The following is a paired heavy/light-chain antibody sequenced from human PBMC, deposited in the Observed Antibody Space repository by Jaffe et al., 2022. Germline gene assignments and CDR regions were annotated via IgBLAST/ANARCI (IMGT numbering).Heavy chain of an antibody. V-gene: IGHV3-7*05. Sequence: EVQLVESGGGLAQPGGSLRLSCAASGFTFSTSWMTWVRQAPGKGLEWVANIRPDGNDPYHVDSVRGRFTISRDNAKNSLHLQMSSLRADDTAIYYCARDPSFGANDYWGRGTLVIVSS. CDR2: IRPDGNDP. CDR3: ARDPSFGANDY. J-gene: IGHJ4*02. CDR1: GFTFSTSW. D-gene: IGHD2-15*01.
Light chain of an antibody. CDR2: EVS. CDR3: MQGSRWPPT. CDR1: ETLVHSNGNTY. V-gene: IGKV2-30*02. Sequence: VVLTQSPLSLPVTLGQPTSISCRSSETLVHSNGNTYLTWFQQRPGQSPRRLIYEVSNRDSGVPDRFSGSGSGTDFTLKISRVEAEDVAVYYCMQGSRWPPTFGQGTKVEIK. J-gene: IGKJ1*01.